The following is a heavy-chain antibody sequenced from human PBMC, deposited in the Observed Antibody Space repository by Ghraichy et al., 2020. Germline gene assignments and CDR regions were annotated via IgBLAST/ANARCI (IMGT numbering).Heavy chain of an antibody. V-gene: IGHV4-4*07. J-gene: IGHJ6*02. CDR2: IYTSGSI. CDR1: GASIRSYY. D-gene: IGHD3-3*01. CDR3: ASTYYDFWSGSLGYTMDV. Sequence: SETLSLTCTVSGASIRSYYWSWIRQPAGKGLEWIGRIYTSGSINYNPSLKSRVTMSLDTSKNQFSLKLSSVTAADTAVYYCASTYYDFWSGSLGYTMDVWGQGTTVIVSS.